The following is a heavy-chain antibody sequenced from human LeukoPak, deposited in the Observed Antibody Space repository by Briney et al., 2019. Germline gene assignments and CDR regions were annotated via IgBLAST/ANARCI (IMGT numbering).Heavy chain of an antibody. D-gene: IGHD5-18*01. CDR1: GVSISSSSYH. Sequence: SETLSLTCTVSGVSISSSSYHWDWIRQPPGKGLEWIGSIYDNGSTYYSPSLKSRVTISVDTSKNQFSLRLNSVTAADTAVYYCARQILHTAMDYWGQGTLVSVSS. J-gene: IGHJ4*02. CDR3: ARQILHTAMDY. CDR2: IYDNGST. V-gene: IGHV4-39*01.